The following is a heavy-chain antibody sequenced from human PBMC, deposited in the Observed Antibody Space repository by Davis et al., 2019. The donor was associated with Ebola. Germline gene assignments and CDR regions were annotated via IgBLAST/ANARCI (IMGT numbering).Heavy chain of an antibody. Sequence: PGGSLRLSCTVSGGSISRDNYYWAWIRPPPGKGLECIGSIYYSGSTDYNPSLKSRVTISLDTSKNQFSLKLSSVSAADTAVYYCARQGVGRTVTGVFDYWGQGTLVTVSS. CDR1: GGSISRDNYY. V-gene: IGHV4-39*01. CDR2: IYYSGST. J-gene: IGHJ4*02. CDR3: ARQGVGRTVTGVFDY. D-gene: IGHD4-11*01.